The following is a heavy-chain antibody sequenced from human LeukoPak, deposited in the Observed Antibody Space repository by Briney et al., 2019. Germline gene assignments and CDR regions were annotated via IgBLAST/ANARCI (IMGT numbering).Heavy chain of an antibody. V-gene: IGHV3-48*01. CDR3: AREEMYYFDY. CDR2: ISSSGSTI. CDR1: GFTFSSYT. D-gene: IGHD5-24*01. J-gene: IGHJ4*02. Sequence: GGSLRLSCAASGFTFSSYTMNWVRQAPGRGLEWLSYISSSGSTIYYADSVKGRFTISRDNAKNSLYLQMNSLRAEDTAVYYCAREEMYYFDYWGQGTLVTVSS.